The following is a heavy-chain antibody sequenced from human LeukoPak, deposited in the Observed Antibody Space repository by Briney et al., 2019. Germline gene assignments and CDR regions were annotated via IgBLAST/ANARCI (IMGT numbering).Heavy chain of an antibody. CDR1: GFTFSSYA. D-gene: IGHD3-22*01. Sequence: GGSLRLSCAASGFTFSSYAMHWVRQAPGKGLEWVAVISYDGSNKYYADSVKGRFTISRDNSKNTLYLQMNSLRAEDTAVYYCARDKSYHYYDSSGYHTGVDYWGQGTLVTVSS. J-gene: IGHJ4*02. CDR3: ARDKSYHYYDSSGYHTGVDY. V-gene: IGHV3-30-3*01. CDR2: ISYDGSNK.